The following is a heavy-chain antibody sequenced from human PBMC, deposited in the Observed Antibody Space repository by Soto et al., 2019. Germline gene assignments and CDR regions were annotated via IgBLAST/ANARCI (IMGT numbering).Heavy chain of an antibody. J-gene: IGHJ6*02. CDR1: GFTFSSYS. CDR3: ARDLTQIAVVNPWYYGMDV. V-gene: IGHV3-21*01. Sequence: GGSLRLSCAASGFTFSSYSMNWVRQAPGKGLEWVSSISSSSSYIYYADSVKGRFTISRDNAKNSLYLQMNSLRAEDTAVYYCARDLTQIAVVNPWYYGMDVWGQGTTVTVSS. D-gene: IGHD6-19*01. CDR2: ISSSSSYI.